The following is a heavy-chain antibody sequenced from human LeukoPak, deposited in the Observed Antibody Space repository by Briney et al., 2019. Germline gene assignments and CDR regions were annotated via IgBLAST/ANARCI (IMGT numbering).Heavy chain of an antibody. CDR2: IYGSGIT. CDR1: GGSIISNY. D-gene: IGHD3-22*01. Sequence: SETLSLTCTVSGGSIISNYWSWIRQSVGTGLEWIGRIYGSGITDYNPSLKSRVTMSLDTSRKPFSLRLTSVTAADTAVYYCARLKFYDSTGYSPGYYMDVWGKGTTVSVFS. V-gene: IGHV4-4*07. J-gene: IGHJ6*03. CDR3: ARLKFYDSTGYSPGYYMDV.